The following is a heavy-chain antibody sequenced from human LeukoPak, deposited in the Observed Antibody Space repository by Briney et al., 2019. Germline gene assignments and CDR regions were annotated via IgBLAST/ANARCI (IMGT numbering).Heavy chain of an antibody. CDR1: GFTFDDYA. D-gene: IGHD4-11*01. J-gene: IGHJ4*02. CDR2: ISWNSGSI. CDR3: AKDITRHPAKGYFDY. Sequence: PGGSLRLSCAASGFTFDDYAMHWVRQAPGKGLEWVSGISWNSGSIGYADSVKGRFTISRDNAKNSLYLQMNSLRAEDTALYYCAKDITRHPAKGYFDYWGQGTLVTVSS. V-gene: IGHV3-9*01.